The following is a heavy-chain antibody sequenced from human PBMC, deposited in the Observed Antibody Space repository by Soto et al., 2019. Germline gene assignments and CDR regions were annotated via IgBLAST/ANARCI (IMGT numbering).Heavy chain of an antibody. CDR2: IIPIFGTA. CDR3: ARFDPLKMGGWYGNWFDP. CDR1: GGTFSSYA. Sequence: QVQLVQSGAEVKKPGSSVKVSCKASGGTFSSYAISWVRQAPGQGLEWMGGIIPIFGTANYAQKFQGRVTITADDATSTAYRELSSLRSEDTAVYYCARFDPLKMGGWYGNWFDPWGQGTLVTVSS. D-gene: IGHD6-19*01. V-gene: IGHV1-69*01. J-gene: IGHJ5*02.